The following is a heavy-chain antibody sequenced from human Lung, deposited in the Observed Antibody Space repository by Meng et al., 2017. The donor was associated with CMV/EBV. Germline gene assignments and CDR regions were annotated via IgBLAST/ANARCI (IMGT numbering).Heavy chain of an antibody. Sequence: ASVKVSCKASGYTFTSYDISWMRQDPGQGLEWMGWMNPNSGNTDSAQNFQGRVTMTRNTSISTAYMELSSLRSEDTAVYYCASAVYCIGTTCFFYPMDVWGKGTTVTVSS. CDR3: ASAVYCIGTTCFFYPMDV. CDR1: GYTFTSYD. J-gene: IGHJ6*04. V-gene: IGHV1-8*01. CDR2: MNPNSGNT. D-gene: IGHD2-2*01.